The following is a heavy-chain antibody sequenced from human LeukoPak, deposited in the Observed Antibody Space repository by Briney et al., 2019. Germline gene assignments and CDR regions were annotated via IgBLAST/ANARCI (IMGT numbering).Heavy chain of an antibody. D-gene: IGHD1-14*01. J-gene: IGHJ4*02. Sequence: SETLSLTCTVSGGSIISNTYSWGWIRQPPGKGLEWIGTIYYSGSTYYNPSLKSRVTISVDRSKNQFSLKLSSVTAADTAVYYCATGGYYFDFWGQGTLVTVSS. CDR1: GGSIISNTYS. V-gene: IGHV4-39*07. CDR2: IYYSGST. CDR3: ATGGYYFDF.